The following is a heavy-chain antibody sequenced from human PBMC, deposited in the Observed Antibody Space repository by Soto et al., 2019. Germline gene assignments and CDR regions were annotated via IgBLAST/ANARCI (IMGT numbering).Heavy chain of an antibody. J-gene: IGHJ3*02. CDR1: GYPFTSYG. D-gene: IGHD5-12*01. V-gene: IGHV1-18*01. CDR2: ISAYNGNR. CDR3: ARGRIVASIHDAFEI. Sequence: QGQLLQSGDEVKTPGASVRVSCRASGYPFTSYGISWVRQAPGQVLEWVAWISAYNGNRDIAQKFQGRVTMTLETSTGTAHMELGDLTSADTAVYYCARGRIVASIHDAFEIWGQGTNVTVSS.